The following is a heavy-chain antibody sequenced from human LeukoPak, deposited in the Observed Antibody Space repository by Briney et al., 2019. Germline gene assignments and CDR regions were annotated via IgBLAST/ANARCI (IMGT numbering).Heavy chain of an antibody. Sequence: GGSLRLSCAASGFTFSSYWMSWVRQAPGKGLEWVANIKRDGSETYYVDSVKGRFTISRDNAKNSLYLQMNSLRVEDTAVYYCASDHRVVGYWGQGTLVTVSS. D-gene: IGHD2-15*01. CDR3: ASDHRVVGY. CDR1: GFTFSSYW. CDR2: IKRDGSET. V-gene: IGHV3-7*01. J-gene: IGHJ4*02.